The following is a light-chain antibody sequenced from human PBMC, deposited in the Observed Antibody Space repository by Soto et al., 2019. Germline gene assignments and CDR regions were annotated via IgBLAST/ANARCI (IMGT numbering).Light chain of an antibody. Sequence: DIQMTQSPSTLSASVGARVTITGRASQSIITSLAWYQQKPGKAPKLLIYKASSLQSGVPSRFSGSGSGTEFTLTISSLQPDDFATYYCQPYNSYSRTFGPGTQVEI. J-gene: IGKJ1*01. CDR1: QSIITS. CDR2: KAS. V-gene: IGKV1-5*03. CDR3: QPYNSYSRT.